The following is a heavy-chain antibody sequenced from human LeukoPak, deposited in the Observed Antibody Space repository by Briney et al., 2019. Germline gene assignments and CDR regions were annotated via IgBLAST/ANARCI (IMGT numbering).Heavy chain of an antibody. CDR1: GVSISSADYY. J-gene: IGHJ4*02. D-gene: IGHD4-11*01. CDR2: IYYSGST. Sequence: SETLSLTCTVSGVSISSADYYWSWIRQPPGKGLEWIGYIYYSGSTYYNPSLKSRVTISVDTSKNQFSLKLSSVTAADTAVYYCARMTTVTSNLDYWGQGTLVTVSS. V-gene: IGHV4-30-4*01. CDR3: ARMTTVTSNLDY.